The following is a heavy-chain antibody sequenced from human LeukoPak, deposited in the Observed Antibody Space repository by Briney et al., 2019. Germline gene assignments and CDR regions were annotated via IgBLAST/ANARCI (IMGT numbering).Heavy chain of an antibody. V-gene: IGHV3-23*01. CDR1: GFTFSSYA. Sequence: GGSLRLSCAASGFTFSSYAMSWVRQAPEKGLEWVSAISGSGGSTYYADSVKGRFTISRDNPKNTLYLQMNSLRAEDTAVYYCAKFRNWGPFDYWGQGTLVTVSS. D-gene: IGHD7-27*01. CDR2: ISGSGGST. CDR3: AKFRNWGPFDY. J-gene: IGHJ4*02.